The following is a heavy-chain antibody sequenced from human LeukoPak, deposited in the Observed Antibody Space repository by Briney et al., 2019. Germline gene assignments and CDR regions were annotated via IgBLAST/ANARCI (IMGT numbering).Heavy chain of an antibody. CDR1: VCTFSTFA. CDR2: IIPILGTA. Sequence: SSVPDSCKASVCTFSTFALSWVRQAPGQGPDWMGGIIPILGTANYAQKFQGRVTITADESTSTAYMELSSLTSEDTAVYYCATSPTGYSPGYWGQGTLVTVSS. D-gene: IGHD4-23*01. V-gene: IGHV1-69*13. CDR3: ATSPTGYSPGY. J-gene: IGHJ4*02.